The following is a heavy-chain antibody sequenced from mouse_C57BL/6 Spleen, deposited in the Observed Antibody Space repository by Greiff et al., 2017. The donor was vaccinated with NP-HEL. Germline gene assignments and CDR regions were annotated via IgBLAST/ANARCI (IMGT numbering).Heavy chain of an antibody. Sequence: EVQLVESGGGLVKPGGSLKLSCAASGFTFSSYAMSWVRQTPEKRLEWVATISDGGSYTYYPDNVKGRFTISRDNAKNNLYLQMSHLKSEETAMYYCARGYFDVWGTRTTVTVSS. CDR2: ISDGGSYT. J-gene: IGHJ1*03. CDR1: GFTFSSYA. V-gene: IGHV5-4*01. CDR3: ARGYFDV.